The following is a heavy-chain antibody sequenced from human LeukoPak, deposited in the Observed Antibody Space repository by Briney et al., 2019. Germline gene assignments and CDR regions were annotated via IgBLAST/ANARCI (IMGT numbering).Heavy chain of an antibody. J-gene: IGHJ4*02. CDR3: ARSGITGTSMGY. Sequence: SETLSLTCTVSGGSISSYYWSWLRQPPGKGLEWSGYIYYSGSTNYNPSLKSPVTISVDTSKNQFSLKLSSVTAADTAVYYCARSGITGTSMGYWGQGTLVTVSS. V-gene: IGHV4-59*01. D-gene: IGHD1-7*01. CDR1: GGSISSYY. CDR2: IYYSGST.